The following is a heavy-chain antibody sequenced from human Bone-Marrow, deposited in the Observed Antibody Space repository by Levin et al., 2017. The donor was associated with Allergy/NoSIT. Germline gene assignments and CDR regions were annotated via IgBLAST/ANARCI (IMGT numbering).Heavy chain of an antibody. D-gene: IGHD2-8*02. J-gene: IGHJ4*02. CDR1: GASISSAPHY. CDR3: ARGDLVLVVYPDY. V-gene: IGHV4-31*03. Sequence: SETLSLTCTVSGASISSAPHYWSWIRQHPGKGLEWIGYISYMGSTHYNPSLKSRVAISLDTSNNHFSLKLTSVAAADTAVYFCARGDLVLVVYPDYWGQGTLVTVAS. CDR2: ISYMGST.